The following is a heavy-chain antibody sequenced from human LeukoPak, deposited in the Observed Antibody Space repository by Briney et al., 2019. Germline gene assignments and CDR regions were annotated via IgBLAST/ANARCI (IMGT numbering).Heavy chain of an antibody. Sequence: SETLSLTCTVSGGSISSYYWSWIRQPPGKGLEWIGYIYYSGSTNYNPSLKSRVTISVDTSKNQFSLKLSSVTAADTAVYYCARDYYYDSSGYYSLSFYYYYYGMDVWGQGTTVTVSS. CDR3: ARDYYYDSSGYYSLSFYYYYYGMDV. CDR1: GGSISSYY. V-gene: IGHV4-59*01. CDR2: IYYSGST. J-gene: IGHJ6*02. D-gene: IGHD3-22*01.